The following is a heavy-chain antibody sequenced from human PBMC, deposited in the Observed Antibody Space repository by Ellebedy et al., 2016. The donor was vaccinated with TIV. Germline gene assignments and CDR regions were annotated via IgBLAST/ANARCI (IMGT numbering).Heavy chain of an antibody. V-gene: IGHV3-23*01. CDR3: AKELCSGCQTSD. D-gene: IGHD6-19*01. CDR2: ISGSDGDT. CDR1: GFTFTSYW. J-gene: IGHJ4*02. Sequence: GESLKISCEASGFTFTSYWMYWVRRAPGKGLEWVSGISGSDGDTYYADSVKGRFTISRDNSKNTLYLQMNSLRAEDTAVNYCAKELCSGCQTSDWGQGTLVTVSS.